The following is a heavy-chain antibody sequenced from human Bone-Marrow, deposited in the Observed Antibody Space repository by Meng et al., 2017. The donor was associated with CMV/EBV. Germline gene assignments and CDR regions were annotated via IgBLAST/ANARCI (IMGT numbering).Heavy chain of an antibody. Sequence: ASVKVSCKASGYTFTSYDINWVRQATGQGLEWMGWMNPNSGNTGYAQKFQGRVTITRNTSISTAYMELSSLRSEDTAVYYCAKDNADNTIRWGYWGQGTLVTVSS. V-gene: IGHV1-8*03. J-gene: IGHJ4*02. D-gene: IGHD3-10*01. CDR1: GYTFTSYD. CDR2: MNPNSGNT. CDR3: AKDNADNTIRWGY.